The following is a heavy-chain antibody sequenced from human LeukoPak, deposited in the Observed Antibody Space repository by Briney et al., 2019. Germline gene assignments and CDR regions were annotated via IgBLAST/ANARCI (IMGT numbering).Heavy chain of an antibody. CDR1: GGTFSSYA. D-gene: IGHD5-24*01. Sequence: SVKVSCKASGGTFSSYAISWLRQAPGQGLEWMGRIIPIFGTANYAQKFQGRVTITTDESTSTAYMELSSLRSEDTAVYYCARAGRRDGYNYDFDYWGQGTLVTVSS. J-gene: IGHJ4*02. CDR2: IIPIFGTA. V-gene: IGHV1-69*05. CDR3: ARAGRRDGYNYDFDY.